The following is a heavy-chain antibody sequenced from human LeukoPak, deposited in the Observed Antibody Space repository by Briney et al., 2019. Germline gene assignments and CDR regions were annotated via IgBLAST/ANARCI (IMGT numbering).Heavy chain of an antibody. J-gene: IGHJ6*02. CDR3: ARDQVVVITPYGMDV. CDR2: ISSSSSYI. CDR1: GFTLSSYS. Sequence: PGGSLRLSCAASGFTLSSYSMNWVRQAPGEGLEWVSSISSSSSYIYYADSVKGRFTISRDNAKNSLYLQMNSLRAEDTAVYYCARDQVVVITPYGMDVWGQGTTVTVSS. V-gene: IGHV3-21*01. D-gene: IGHD3-22*01.